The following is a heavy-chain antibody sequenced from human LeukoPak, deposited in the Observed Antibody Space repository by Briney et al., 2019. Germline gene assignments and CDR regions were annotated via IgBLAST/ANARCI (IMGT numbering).Heavy chain of an antibody. CDR2: IYYSGST. J-gene: IGHJ4*02. V-gene: IGHV4-59*01. Sequence: PETLSLTCTLPGGSINSYYWSWIRQPPGKGLEWIGYIYYSGSTNYNPSLQSRVTISVDTSKNQFSLKLSSVNAAETAVYCCAVGADPGSYHFDYWGQGTLVTVSS. D-gene: IGHD3-10*01. CDR1: GGSINSYY. CDR3: AVGADPGSYHFDY.